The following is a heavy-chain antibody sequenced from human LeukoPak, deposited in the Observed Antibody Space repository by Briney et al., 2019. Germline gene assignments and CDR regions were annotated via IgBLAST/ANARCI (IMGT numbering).Heavy chain of an antibody. D-gene: IGHD3-10*01. V-gene: IGHV3-23*01. J-gene: IGHJ3*02. Sequence: PGGSLRLSCAASGFTFSSYAMSWDRQAPGKGLEWVSAISGSGGSTYYADSVKGRFTISRDNSKNTLYLQMNSLRAEDTAVYYCAKVGRGSSDAFDIWGQGTMVTVSS. CDR1: GFTFSSYA. CDR3: AKVGRGSSDAFDI. CDR2: ISGSGGST.